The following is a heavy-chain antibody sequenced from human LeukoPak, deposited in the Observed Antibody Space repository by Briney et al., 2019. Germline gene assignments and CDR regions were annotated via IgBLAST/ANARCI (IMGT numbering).Heavy chain of an antibody. CDR3: TRPGYCGGDCSFDP. D-gene: IGHD2-21*02. J-gene: IGHJ5*02. V-gene: IGHV3-73*01. CDR2: IRSKTNNYAT. CDR1: GFTFSGSA. Sequence: PGGSLRLSCAASGFTFSGSAMHWVRQASGKGLEWVGRIRSKTNNYATAYAASVKGRFTISRDDSKNTAYLQMNSLKTEDTAVYYCTRPGYCGGDCSFDPWGQGTLVTVSS.